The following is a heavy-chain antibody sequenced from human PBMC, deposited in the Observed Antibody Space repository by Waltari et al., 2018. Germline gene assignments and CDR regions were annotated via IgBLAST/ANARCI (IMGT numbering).Heavy chain of an antibody. CDR2: ISYDGSNK. V-gene: IGHV3-30-3*01. J-gene: IGHJ6*03. CDR3: ARSSCSSTSCRYYYMDV. D-gene: IGHD2-2*01. Sequence: QVQLVESGGGVVQPGRSLRLSCAASGFTFSNYAMHWVRQAPGKGLEWVEVISYDGSNKYYADSWKGRFTISRDKSKNTLYLQMNSLRTEDTAVYHCARSSCSSTSCRYYYMDVWGKGTTVTVSS. CDR1: GFTFSNYA.